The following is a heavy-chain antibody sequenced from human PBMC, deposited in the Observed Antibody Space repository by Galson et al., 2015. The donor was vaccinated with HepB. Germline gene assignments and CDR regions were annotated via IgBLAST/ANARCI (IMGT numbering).Heavy chain of an antibody. V-gene: IGHV1-18*04. D-gene: IGHD3-22*01. CDR3: ARSMNGYYYDSSGPVPRGAFDI. CDR2: ISAYNGNT. CDR1: GYTFTSYG. Sequence: SVKVSCKASGYTFTSYGISWVRQAPGQGLEWMGWISAYNGNTNYAQKLQGRVTITTDTSTSTAYMELRSLRSDDTAVYYCARSMNGYYYDSSGPVPRGAFDIWGQVTMVTVSS. J-gene: IGHJ3*02.